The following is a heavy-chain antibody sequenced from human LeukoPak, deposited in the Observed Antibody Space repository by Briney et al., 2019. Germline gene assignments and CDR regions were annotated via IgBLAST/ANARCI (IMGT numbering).Heavy chain of an antibody. J-gene: IGHJ5*02. D-gene: IGHD2-15*01. Sequence: GGSLRLSCAASGFTFSSYGMHWVRQAPGKGLEWVAVIWYDGNNKYYADSVRGRFTISRDNSKNTLYLQMNSLRAEDTAVFYCARKVSGANWFDPWGQGTLVTVSS. CDR2: IWYDGNNK. CDR1: GFTFSSYG. CDR3: ARKVSGANWFDP. V-gene: IGHV3-33*01.